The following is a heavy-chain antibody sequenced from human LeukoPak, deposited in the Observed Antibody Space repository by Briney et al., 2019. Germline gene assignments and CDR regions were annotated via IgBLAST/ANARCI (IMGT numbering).Heavy chain of an antibody. CDR1: GGSNSNNVYY. CDR3: ARGNKVVTVTRYHYFDY. V-gene: IGHV4-39*01. Sequence: KPSETLSLTCTVSGGSNSNNVYYWGWIRQPPGKGLEWIGHIYYSGSTSHNPSLKSRVTISVDTSKNQFSLKLSSVTAADTAVYYCARGNKVVTVTRYHYFDYWGQGTLVTVSS. D-gene: IGHD4-17*01. J-gene: IGHJ4*02. CDR2: IYYSGST.